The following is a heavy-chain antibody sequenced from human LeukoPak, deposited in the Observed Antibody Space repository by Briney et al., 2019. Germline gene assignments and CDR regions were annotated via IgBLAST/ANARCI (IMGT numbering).Heavy chain of an antibody. CDR3: ASLSGGLFDY. CDR1: GGSISSSSYY. Sequence: PETLSLTCTVSGGSISSSSYYWGWIRQPPGKGLEWIGSIYYSGSTYYNPSLKSRVTISVDTSKNQFSLKLSSVTAADTAVYYCASLSGGLFDYWGQGTLVTVSS. J-gene: IGHJ4*02. CDR2: IYYSGST. V-gene: IGHV4-39*01. D-gene: IGHD3-16*01.